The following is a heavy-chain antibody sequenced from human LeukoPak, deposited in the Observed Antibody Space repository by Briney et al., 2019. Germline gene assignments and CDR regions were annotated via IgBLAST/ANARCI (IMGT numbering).Heavy chain of an antibody. CDR1: GYSFTSYW. J-gene: IGHJ4*02. Sequence: HGESLKISCKGSGYSFTSYWIGWVRQMPGKGLEWMVIIYPGDSDTRYSPSFQGQVTISADKSISTAYLQWSSLKASDTAMYYCASARPAFGEEGDYWGQGTLVTVSS. V-gene: IGHV5-51*01. CDR3: ASARPAFGEEGDY. D-gene: IGHD3-10*01. CDR2: IYPGDSDT.